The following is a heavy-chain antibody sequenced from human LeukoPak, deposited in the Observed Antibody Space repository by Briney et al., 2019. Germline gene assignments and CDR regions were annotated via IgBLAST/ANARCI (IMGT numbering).Heavy chain of an antibody. Sequence: ASVKVSCKASGYTFTGYYMHWVRQAPGQGLEWMGWINPNSGGTNYAQKFQGRVTMTRDTSISTAYMELSRLRSDDTAVYYCARDALRNIVVVPAALISVWFDPWGQGTLVTVSS. V-gene: IGHV1-2*02. CDR1: GYTFTGYY. J-gene: IGHJ5*02. D-gene: IGHD2-2*01. CDR3: ARDALRNIVVVPAALISVWFDP. CDR2: INPNSGGT.